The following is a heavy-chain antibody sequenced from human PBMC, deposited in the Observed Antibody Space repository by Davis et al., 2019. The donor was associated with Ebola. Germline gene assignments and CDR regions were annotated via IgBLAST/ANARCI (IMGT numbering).Heavy chain of an antibody. V-gene: IGHV3-74*01. CDR1: GFTFKDYW. D-gene: IGHD3-10*01. Sequence: HTGGSLRLSCAASGFTFKDYWMYWVRQGPGKGLVWVSRIDSDGTSTAYAEFVTGRFTISRDNAKNLLYLHMNSPRPEDTAVYYCARDSVREHYYYYGMDVWGQGTTVTVSS. CDR3: ARDSVREHYYYYGMDV. J-gene: IGHJ6*02. CDR2: IDSDGTST.